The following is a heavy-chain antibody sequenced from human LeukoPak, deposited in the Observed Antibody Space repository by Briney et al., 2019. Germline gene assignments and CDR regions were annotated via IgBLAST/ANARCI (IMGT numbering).Heavy chain of an antibody. V-gene: IGHV4-34*01. CDR3: ARGMNYYGSGSYYNWFDP. Sequence: SETLSLTCAAYGGSFSGCYWSWIRQPPGKGLEWIGEINHSGSTNYNPSLKSRVTISVDTSKNQFSLKLSSVTAADTAVYYCARGMNYYGSGSYYNWFDPWGQGTLVTVSS. J-gene: IGHJ5*02. D-gene: IGHD3-10*01. CDR2: INHSGST. CDR1: GGSFSGCY.